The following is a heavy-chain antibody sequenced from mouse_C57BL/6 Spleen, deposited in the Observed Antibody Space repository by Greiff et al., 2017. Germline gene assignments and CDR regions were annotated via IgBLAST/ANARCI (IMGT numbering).Heavy chain of an antibody. J-gene: IGHJ3*01. CDR3: ALYYYGSWFAY. Sequence: QVQLQQPGAELVKPWASVKLSCKASGYTFTSYWMHWVKQRPGQGLEWIGMIHPNSGSTNYNEKFKSKATLTVDKSSSTAYMQLSSLTSEDSAVYYCALYYYGSWFAYWGQGTLVTVSA. D-gene: IGHD1-1*01. CDR2: IHPNSGST. V-gene: IGHV1-64*01. CDR1: GYTFTSYW.